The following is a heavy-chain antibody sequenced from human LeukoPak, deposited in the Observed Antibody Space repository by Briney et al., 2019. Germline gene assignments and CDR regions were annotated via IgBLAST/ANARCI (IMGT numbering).Heavy chain of an antibody. CDR2: IYYSGST. V-gene: IGHV4-59*08. Sequence: SETLSLTCTVSRASISTYYWSWIRQPPGKGLEWIGYIYYSGSTNYNPSLESRVTISVDTSKNLCSLKLRSVTAADTAVYYCVGEEYGTGSYYKSSDWGQGTLVTVSS. CDR1: RASISTYY. D-gene: IGHD3-10*01. CDR3: VGEEYGTGSYYKSSD. J-gene: IGHJ4*02.